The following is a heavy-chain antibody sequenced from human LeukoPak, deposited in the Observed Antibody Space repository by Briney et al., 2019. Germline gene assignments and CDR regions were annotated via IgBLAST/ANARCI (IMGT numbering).Heavy chain of an antibody. V-gene: IGHV6-1*01. Sequence: SQTLSLTCAISGDSVSSNSAAWNWIRQSPSRGLERLGRTYYRSKWYNDYAVSVKSRITINPDTSKNQFSLQLNSMTPEDTAVYYCARAKPYSSSWSYYFDYWGQGTLVTVSS. CDR1: GDSVSSNSAA. J-gene: IGHJ4*02. CDR3: ARAKPYSSSWSYYFDY. CDR2: TYYRSKWYN. D-gene: IGHD6-13*01.